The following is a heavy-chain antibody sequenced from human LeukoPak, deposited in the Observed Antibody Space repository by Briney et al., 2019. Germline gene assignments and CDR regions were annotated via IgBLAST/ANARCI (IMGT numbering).Heavy chain of an antibody. Sequence: SETLSLTCTVSGGSVSSYYWSWIRQPPGEGLEWIAYIYNSGSTNYNLSLKSRVTISVDTSKNQFSLKLSSVTAADTAVYYCVRDWEGFNFDIWGQGTMVTVSS. CDR3: VRDWEGFNFDI. D-gene: IGHD1-26*01. J-gene: IGHJ3*02. V-gene: IGHV4-59*02. CDR2: IYNSGST. CDR1: GGSVSSYY.